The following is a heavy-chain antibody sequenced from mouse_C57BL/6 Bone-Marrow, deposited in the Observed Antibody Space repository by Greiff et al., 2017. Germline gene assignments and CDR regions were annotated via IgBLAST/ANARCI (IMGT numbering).Heavy chain of an antibody. V-gene: IGHV1-42*01. J-gene: IGHJ2*01. CDR1: GYSFTGHY. CDR2: INPSTGGT. Sequence: VQLQQSGPELVKPGASVKISCKASGYSFTGHYMNWVKQSPEKSLEWIGEINPSTGGTTYNQKFKAKATLTVDKSSSTAYMQLKSLTSEDSAVYYCARGPYDYDGDFDYWGQGTTLTVSS. CDR3: ARGPYDYDGDFDY. D-gene: IGHD2-4*01.